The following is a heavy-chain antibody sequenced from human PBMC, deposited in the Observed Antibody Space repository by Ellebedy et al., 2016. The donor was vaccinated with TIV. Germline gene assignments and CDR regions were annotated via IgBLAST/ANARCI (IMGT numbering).Heavy chain of an antibody. CDR2: ISHSGST. D-gene: IGHD6-19*01. CDR1: SYSINSGYY. Sequence: GSLRLXCTVSSYSINSGYYWGWIRQPPGKGLEWIGSISHSGSTYYSPSLKSRVTLSVDTSKNQFSLRLRSVTAADTAVYYCARVRSSGWTNDAFDIWGQGTMVTVSS. J-gene: IGHJ3*02. CDR3: ARVRSSGWTNDAFDI. V-gene: IGHV4-38-2*02.